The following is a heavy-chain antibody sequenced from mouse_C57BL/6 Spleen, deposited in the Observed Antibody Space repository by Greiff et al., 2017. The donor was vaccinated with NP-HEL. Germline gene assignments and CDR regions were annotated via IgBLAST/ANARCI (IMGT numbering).Heavy chain of an antibody. CDR2: INPYNGGT. CDR3: AREDYGRAMDY. Sequence: EVQLQQSGPVLVKPGASVKMSCKASGYTFTDYYMNWVKQSHGKSLEWIGVINPYNGGTSYNQKFKGKATLTVDKSSSTAYMELNSLTSEDSAVYDCAREDYGRAMDYWGQGTSVTVAS. CDR1: GYTFTDYY. J-gene: IGHJ4*01. D-gene: IGHD1-1*01. V-gene: IGHV1-19*01.